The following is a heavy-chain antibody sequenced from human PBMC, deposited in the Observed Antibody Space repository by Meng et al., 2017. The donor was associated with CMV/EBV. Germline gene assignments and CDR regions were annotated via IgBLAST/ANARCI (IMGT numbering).Heavy chain of an antibody. CDR3: ARGRYSNYYYYGMDV. Sequence: LRLSCTVSGGSISSGDYYLSWIRQPPGKGLEWIGYIYYIGSTYYNPSLKSRVTISVDTSKNQFSLKLSSVTAADTAVYYCARGRYSNYYYYGMDVWGQGTTVTVSS. J-gene: IGHJ6*02. CDR1: GGSISSGDYY. CDR2: IYYIGST. D-gene: IGHD4-11*01. V-gene: IGHV4-30-4*08.